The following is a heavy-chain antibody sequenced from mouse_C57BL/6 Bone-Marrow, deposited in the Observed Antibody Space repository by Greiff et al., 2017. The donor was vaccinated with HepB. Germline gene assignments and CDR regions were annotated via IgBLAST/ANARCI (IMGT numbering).Heavy chain of an antibody. CDR3: ANSYGYGFAY. Sequence: EVQLQESGPGMVKPSQSLSLTCTVTGYSITSCYDWHWIRHFPGNKLEWMGYISYSGSTNYNPSLKSRISITHDTSKNHFFLKLNSVTTEDTATYYCANSYGYGFAYWGQGTLVTVSA. CDR2: ISYSGST. J-gene: IGHJ3*01. D-gene: IGHD2-2*01. CDR1: GYSITSCYD. V-gene: IGHV3-1*01.